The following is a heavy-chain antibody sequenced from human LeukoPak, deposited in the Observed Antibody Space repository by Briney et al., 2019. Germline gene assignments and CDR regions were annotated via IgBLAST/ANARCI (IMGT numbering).Heavy chain of an antibody. CDR1: GFTFSSYA. V-gene: IGHV3-23*01. D-gene: IGHD3-22*01. J-gene: IGHJ3*02. CDR2: ISGSGGST. Sequence: GGSLRLSCAASGFTFSSYAMSWVRQAPGKGLEWVSAISGSGGSTYYADSVKGRFTISRDNSKNTLYLQMNSRRAEDTAVYYCAKDLSITMIVGAFDIWGQGTMVTVPS. CDR3: AKDLSITMIVGAFDI.